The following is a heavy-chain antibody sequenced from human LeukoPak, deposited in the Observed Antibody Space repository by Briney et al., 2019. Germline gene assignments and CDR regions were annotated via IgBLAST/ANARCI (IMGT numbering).Heavy chain of an antibody. CDR3: ARGRQYDPAPHNWFDP. V-gene: IGHV1-8*01. J-gene: IGHJ5*02. CDR2: MNPNSGNT. D-gene: IGHD2/OR15-2a*01. CDR1: GYTFTSYD. Sequence: GASVKVSCKASGYTFTSYDINWVRQATGQGLEWMGWMNPNSGNTGYAQKFQGRVTMTRNTSISTAYMELSSLRSEDTAVYYCARGRQYDPAPHNWFDPWGQGALVTVSS.